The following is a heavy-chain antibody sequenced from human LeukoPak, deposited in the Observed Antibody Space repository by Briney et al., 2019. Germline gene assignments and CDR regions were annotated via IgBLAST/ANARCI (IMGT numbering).Heavy chain of an antibody. CDR1: GGSISSGGYY. D-gene: IGHD6-6*01. J-gene: IGHJ6*02. CDR2: IYYSGST. CDR3: AREGLYSSSSSRYYYYGMDV. Sequence: SETLSLTCTVSGGSISSGGYYWSWIRQHPGKGLEWIGYIYYSGSTYYNPSLKSRVTISVDTSKNQFSLKLSSVTAADTAVYYCAREGLYSSSSSRYYYYGMDVWGQGTTVTVPS. V-gene: IGHV4-31*03.